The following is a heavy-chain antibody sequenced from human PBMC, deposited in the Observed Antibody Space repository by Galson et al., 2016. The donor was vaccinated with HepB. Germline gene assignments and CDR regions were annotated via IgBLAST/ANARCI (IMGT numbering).Heavy chain of an antibody. CDR3: ARAWRGGVIDTFYYYYYGMDV. J-gene: IGHJ6*02. CDR2: INTNTGNP. V-gene: IGHV7-4-1*02. D-gene: IGHD3-16*02. CDR1: GYSFNSYG. Sequence: SVKVSCKASGYSFNSYGLNWVRQAPGQGLEWMGWINTNTGNPTYAQGFTGRFVFSLDSSVSTAYLQISSLKAEDTAAYYCARAWRGGVIDTFYYYYYGMDVWGQGTTVTVSS.